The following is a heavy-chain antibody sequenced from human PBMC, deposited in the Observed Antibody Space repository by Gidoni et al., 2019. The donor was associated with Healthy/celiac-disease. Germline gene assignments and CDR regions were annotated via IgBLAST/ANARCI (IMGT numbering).Heavy chain of an antibody. CDR2: ISSSSSTI. CDR3: ARRGVEMATIELSACYYGMDV. D-gene: IGHD5-12*01. J-gene: IGHJ6*02. CDR1: GFTFSSYS. V-gene: IGHV3-48*01. Sequence: EVQLVESGGGLVQPGGSLRLSCAASGFTFSSYSMNWVRQAPGKGLEWVSYISSSSSTIYYADSVKGRFTISRDNAKNSLYLQMNSLRAEDTAVYYCARRGVEMATIELSACYYGMDVWGQGTTVTVSS.